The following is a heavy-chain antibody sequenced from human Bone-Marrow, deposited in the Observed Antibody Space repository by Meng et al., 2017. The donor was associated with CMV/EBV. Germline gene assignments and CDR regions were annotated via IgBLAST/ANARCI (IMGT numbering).Heavy chain of an antibody. Sequence: GGSLRLPGKGSGYSFTSYWIGWVRQMPGKGWEWMGIIYPGDSDTRYRPSFQGQVTISADKSISTAYLQWSSLKASDTAMYYCARSHDYGDYYGMDVWGQGTTVTVSS. V-gene: IGHV5-51*01. D-gene: IGHD4-17*01. J-gene: IGHJ6*02. CDR2: IYPGDSDT. CDR1: GYSFTSYW. CDR3: ARSHDYGDYYGMDV.